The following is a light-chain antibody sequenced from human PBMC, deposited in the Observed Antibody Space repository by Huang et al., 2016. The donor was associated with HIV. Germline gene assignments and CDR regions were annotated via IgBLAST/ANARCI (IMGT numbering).Light chain of an antibody. V-gene: IGKV1-9*01. Sequence: IQLTQFPSSLSASVGERVSITCRASQDINNNLAWYQQKPGKAPKLLIYATSTFQNGVPSRFSGRGSGTVFILTINNLQPEDFATYYWQQFSDFFFGPGTRVDVK. J-gene: IGKJ3*01. CDR1: QDINNN. CDR2: ATS. CDR3: QQFSDFF.